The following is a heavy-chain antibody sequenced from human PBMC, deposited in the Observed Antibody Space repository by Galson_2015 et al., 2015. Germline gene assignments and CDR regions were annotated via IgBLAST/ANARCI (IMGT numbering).Heavy chain of an antibody. D-gene: IGHD2-21*02. V-gene: IGHV3-7*01. CDR1: GFTFSSYW. CDR3: ARESSPADGAKYCGGDCYPKPFDY. CDR2: IKQDGSEK. Sequence: SLRLSCAASGFTFSSYWMSWVRQAPGKGLEWVANIKQDGSEKYYVDSVKGRFTISRDNAKNSLYLQMNSLRAEDTAVYYCARESSPADGAKYCGGDCYPKPFDYWGQGTLVTVSS. J-gene: IGHJ4*02.